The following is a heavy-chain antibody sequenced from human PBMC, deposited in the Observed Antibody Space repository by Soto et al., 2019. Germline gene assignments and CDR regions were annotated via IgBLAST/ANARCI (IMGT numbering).Heavy chain of an antibody. CDR2: IGTAGDT. J-gene: IGHJ6*02. CDR3: AIDRREAYGYGLDV. CDR1: GFTFSTYD. V-gene: IGHV3-13*04. D-gene: IGHD2-8*01. Sequence: EVQLVESGGGLVQPGGSLRLSCAASGFTFSTYDMYWVRQPTGKGLEWVSSIGTAGDTYYPGSVKGRFTISRENAKRSLYLRMNSLRVGVTAVYCCAIDRREAYGYGLDVWGQGTRVTVS.